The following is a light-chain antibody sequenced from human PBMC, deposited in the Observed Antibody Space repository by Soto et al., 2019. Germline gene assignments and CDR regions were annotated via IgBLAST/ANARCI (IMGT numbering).Light chain of an antibody. CDR1: QSISSW. CDR2: KAS. CDR3: QQYNIYSRT. V-gene: IGKV1-5*03. Sequence: MTQSPAALSASVGDRVTITCRVSQSISSWLAWYQQKPGKAPKVLIYKASSLESGVPSRFSGSGSGTEFTLTISSLQPDDFATYYCQQYNIYSRTFGQGTKVDIK. J-gene: IGKJ1*01.